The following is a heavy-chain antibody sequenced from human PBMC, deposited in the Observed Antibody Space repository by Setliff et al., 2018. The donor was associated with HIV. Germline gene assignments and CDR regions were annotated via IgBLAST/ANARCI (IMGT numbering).Heavy chain of an antibody. CDR3: AKEDQRVTSVDY. V-gene: IGHV3-30*02. D-gene: IGHD2-2*01. Sequence: GGSLRLSCATSGFTFSSHGIHWVRQAPGKGLEWLAFIRYDGNNKYYADSVKGRFTISRDNSKNPLFLQMNSLRSEDTAVSYCAKEDQRVTSVDYWGQGTPVTVSS. CDR1: GFTFSSHG. J-gene: IGHJ4*02. CDR2: IRYDGNNK.